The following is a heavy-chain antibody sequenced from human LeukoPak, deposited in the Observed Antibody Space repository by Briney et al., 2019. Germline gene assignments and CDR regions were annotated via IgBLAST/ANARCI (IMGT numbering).Heavy chain of an antibody. CDR1: GITVSNNY. CDR2: MYVGGRT. D-gene: IGHD3-16*01. V-gene: IGHV3-53*01. CDR3: AREGHLGKYSDL. J-gene: IGHJ2*01. Sequence: GGSLRLSCAASGITVSNNYMSWVRQAPGKGLDWVSVMYVGGRTFYADSVQGRFTISRDNSKNTLYLQMNSLRVEDTAVYYCAREGHLGKYSDLWGRGTQVTVSS.